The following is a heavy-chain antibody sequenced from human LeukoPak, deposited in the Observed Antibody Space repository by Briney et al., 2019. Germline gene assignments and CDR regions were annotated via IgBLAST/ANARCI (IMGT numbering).Heavy chain of an antibody. CDR2: IYPGDSDT. Sequence: GESLKISCKGSGYSFTSYWIGWVRQMPGKGLEWMGIIYPGDSDTRYSPSFQGQVTISADKSISTAYLQWSSLKASDTAMYYCARLGIAVVGTVSAFDIWGQGTMVTVSS. V-gene: IGHV5-51*01. J-gene: IGHJ3*02. CDR3: ARLGIAVVGTVSAFDI. D-gene: IGHD2-21*01. CDR1: GYSFTSYW.